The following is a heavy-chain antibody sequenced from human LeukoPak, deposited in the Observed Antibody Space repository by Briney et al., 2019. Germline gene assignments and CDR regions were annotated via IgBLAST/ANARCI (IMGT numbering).Heavy chain of an antibody. J-gene: IGHJ4*02. D-gene: IGHD4-17*01. CDR1: GGSISSGGYY. Sequence: SQTLSLTCTVSGGSISSGGYYWSWIRQPPGKGLEWIGYIYHSGSTYYNPSLKSRVTISVDRSKNKFSPKLSSVTAADTAVYYCATRPPSETYYGVLDYWGQGTLVTVSS. CDR3: ATRPPSETYYGVLDY. V-gene: IGHV4-30-2*01. CDR2: IYHSGST.